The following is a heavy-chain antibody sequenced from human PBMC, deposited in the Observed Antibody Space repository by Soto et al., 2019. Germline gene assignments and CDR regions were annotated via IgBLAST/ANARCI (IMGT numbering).Heavy chain of an antibody. CDR3: ARDRITMVRGVITPYYYGMDV. V-gene: IGHV4-39*07. Sequence: PSETMSLTCTVSGGSVSSSSYYWGWVRKPPGKGLEWIGSVYYSGSTYYNPSLESRVTISVDTSKNQFSLKLSSVTAADTAVYYCARDRITMVRGVITPYYYGMDVWGQGTTVTVSS. CDR1: GGSVSSSSYY. J-gene: IGHJ6*02. D-gene: IGHD3-10*01. CDR2: VYYSGST.